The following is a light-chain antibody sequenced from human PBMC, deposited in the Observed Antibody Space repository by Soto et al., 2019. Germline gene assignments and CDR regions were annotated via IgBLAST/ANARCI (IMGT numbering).Light chain of an antibody. CDR2: GAS. J-gene: IGKJ1*01. CDR1: ESVSTN. Sequence: EIEMKKSPATLSLAQGERVTLSCRASESVSTNLAWYQQKAGQAPRLLIYGASTRATGIPARFSGSGSGTEFTLTISRLQSEDFAVYYCQQYSIWRTFGQGTKVDIK. V-gene: IGKV3-15*01. CDR3: QQYSIWRT.